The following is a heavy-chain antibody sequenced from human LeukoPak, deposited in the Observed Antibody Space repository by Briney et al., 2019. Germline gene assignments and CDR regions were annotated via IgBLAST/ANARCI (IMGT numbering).Heavy chain of an antibody. Sequence: PGGSLRLSCAASGFTLNSYGIHWVRQAPGKGLEWVSGISDGVGSAYYADSVKGRFTISRDNSKNTLYLQMNSLRAEDTAVYYCAKRYYGSGNYDPLFEYWGQGALVTVSS. CDR1: GFTLNSYG. D-gene: IGHD3-10*01. CDR2: ISDGVGSA. J-gene: IGHJ4*02. V-gene: IGHV3-23*01. CDR3: AKRYYGSGNYDPLFEY.